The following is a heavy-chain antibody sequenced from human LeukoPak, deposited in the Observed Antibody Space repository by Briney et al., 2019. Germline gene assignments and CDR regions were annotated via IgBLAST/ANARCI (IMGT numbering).Heavy chain of an antibody. D-gene: IGHD3-22*01. J-gene: IGHJ6*03. CDR2: IYYSGST. V-gene: IGHV4-39*07. CDR3: ARDYYGSRRDYYYYYMDV. Sequence: SETLSLTCTVSGGSISSSSYYWGWIRQPPGKGLEWIGSIYYSGSTYYNPSLKSRVTISVDTSKNQFSLKLSSVTAADTAVYYCARDYYGSRRDYYYYYMDVWGKGTTVTVSS. CDR1: GGSISSSSYY.